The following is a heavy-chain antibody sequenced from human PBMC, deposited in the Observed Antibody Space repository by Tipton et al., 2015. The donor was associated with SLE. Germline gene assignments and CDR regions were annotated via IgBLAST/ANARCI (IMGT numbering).Heavy chain of an antibody. CDR3: ASRGGSQWLPRDY. V-gene: IGHV3-23*01. J-gene: IGHJ4*02. CDR1: GFTVSSNY. D-gene: IGHD6-19*01. CDR2: ISGSGGST. Sequence: SLRLSCAASGFTVSSNYMSWVRQAPGKGLEWVSAISGSGGSTYYADSVKGRFTISRDNSKNTLYLQMNSLRAEDTAVYYCASRGGSQWLPRDYWGQGTLVTVSS.